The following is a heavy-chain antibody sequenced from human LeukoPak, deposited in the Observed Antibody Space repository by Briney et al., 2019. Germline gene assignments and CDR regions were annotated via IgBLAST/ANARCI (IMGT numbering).Heavy chain of an antibody. CDR3: AKAPRFLEWLVKFYYMDV. V-gene: IGHV3-23*01. Sequence: GGSLRLSCAASGFTFSSYAMSWVRQAPGKGLEWVSAISGSGGSTYYADSVKGRFTISRDNSKSTLYLQMNSLRAEDTAVYYCAKAPRFLEWLVKFYYMDVWGKGTTVTVSS. D-gene: IGHD3-3*01. CDR2: ISGSGGST. J-gene: IGHJ6*03. CDR1: GFTFSSYA.